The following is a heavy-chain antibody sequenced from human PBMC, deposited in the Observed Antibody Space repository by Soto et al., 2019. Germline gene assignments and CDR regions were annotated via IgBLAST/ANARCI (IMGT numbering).Heavy chain of an antibody. CDR1: GFTFSSYW. V-gene: IGHV3-7*01. D-gene: IGHD7-27*01. Sequence: EVQLVESGGGLVQPGGSLRLSCAASGFTFSSYWMSWVRQAPGKGLEWVANIKQDGSEKYYVDSVKGRFTISRDNAKNSLYVQMDRLRAEETAVYYGARGLGIRGNWFDPWGQGTLVTVSS. CDR2: IKQDGSEK. CDR3: ARGLGIRGNWFDP. J-gene: IGHJ5*02.